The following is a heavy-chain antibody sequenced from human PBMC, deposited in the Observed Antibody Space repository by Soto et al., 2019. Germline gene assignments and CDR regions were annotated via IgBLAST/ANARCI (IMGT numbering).Heavy chain of an antibody. D-gene: IGHD1-26*01. CDR2: ITPYNGNT. CDR1: GYTFTSYG. V-gene: IGHV1-18*01. CDR3: AANSGSYSRPRY. Sequence: QVQLVQSGAEVKKPGASVKVSCKASGYTFTSYGISWVRQAPGQGLEWMGWITPYNGNTNYAQKLQGRVTMTTDTATTTAYMDLRSLRSDDTAVYYCAANSGSYSRPRYWGQGTLVTVSS. J-gene: IGHJ4*02.